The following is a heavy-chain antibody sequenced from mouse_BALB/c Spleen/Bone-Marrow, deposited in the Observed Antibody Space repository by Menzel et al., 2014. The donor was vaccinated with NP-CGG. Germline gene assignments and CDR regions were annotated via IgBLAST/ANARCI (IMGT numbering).Heavy chain of an antibody. V-gene: IGHV1-69*01. Sequence: VQLQQSGAELVMPGASVKMSCKASGHTFTDYWLHWVKQRPGQGLEWIGAIDTSDSYTSYNQKFKGKATLTVDESSSTAYMQLSRLTSDDTAVYYCARSTGGTDGFAYWGQGTLVTVSA. CDR2: IDTSDSYT. CDR1: GHTFTDYW. CDR3: ARSTGGTDGFAY. J-gene: IGHJ3*01. D-gene: IGHD3-3*01.